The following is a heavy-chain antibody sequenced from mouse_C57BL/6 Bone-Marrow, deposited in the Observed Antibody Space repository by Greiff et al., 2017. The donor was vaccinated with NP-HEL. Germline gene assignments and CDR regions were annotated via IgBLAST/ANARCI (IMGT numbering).Heavy chain of an antibody. CDR3: ARERKLYYAMDD. CDR2: IHPNSGST. Sequence: VQLQQPGAELVKPGASVKLSCKASGYTFTSYWMHWVKQRPGQGLEWIGMIHPNSGSTNYNEKFKSKATLTVDKSSSTAYMQLSSLTSEYSAVYYCARERKLYYAMDDWGQGTSVTVAS. D-gene: IGHD1-3*01. CDR1: GYTFTSYW. V-gene: IGHV1-64*01. J-gene: IGHJ4*01.